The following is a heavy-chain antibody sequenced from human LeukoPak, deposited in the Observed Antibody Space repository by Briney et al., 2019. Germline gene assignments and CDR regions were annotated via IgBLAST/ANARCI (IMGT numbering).Heavy chain of an antibody. D-gene: IGHD5-18*01. CDR3: ARGYSYGSDYYYGMDV. Sequence: GASVTVSCKASGYTFTSYAISWVRQAPGQGLEWMGWISGYNGNTKYAQKVQGRVTMTTDTSTGTAYMELRSLRSDDTAVYYCARGYSYGSDYYYGMDVWGQGTTVTVSS. CDR1: GYTFTSYA. V-gene: IGHV1-18*01. J-gene: IGHJ6*02. CDR2: ISGYNGNT.